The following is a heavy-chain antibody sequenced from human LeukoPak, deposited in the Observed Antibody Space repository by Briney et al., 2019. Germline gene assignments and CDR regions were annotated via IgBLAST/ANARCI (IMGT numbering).Heavy chain of an antibody. D-gene: IGHD6-19*01. Sequence: PGGSLRLSCAASGFTFSSYGMHWVRQAPGKGLEWVAVISYDGSNKYYADSVKGRFTISRDNSKNTLYLQMNSLRAEDTAVYYCAKDMYSSGWISKFPSDYWGQGTLVTVSS. J-gene: IGHJ4*02. CDR1: GFTFSSYG. CDR3: AKDMYSSGWISKFPSDY. CDR2: ISYDGSNK. V-gene: IGHV3-30*18.